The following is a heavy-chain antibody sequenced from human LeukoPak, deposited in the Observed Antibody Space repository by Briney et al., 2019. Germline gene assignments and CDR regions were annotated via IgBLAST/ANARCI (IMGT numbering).Heavy chain of an antibody. CDR3: AKDAYRYYDSSDYYRPYYFDY. CDR2: VSGSAGRT. V-gene: IGHV3-23*01. Sequence: GGSLRLPCSASGFTFTSYPMTWVRQAPGKGLEWVSSVSGSAGRTYYADSVKGRFTISRDNSKNTLYLQMNSLRAEDTAVYYCAKDAYRYYDSSDYYRPYYFDYWGQGTRVTVSS. CDR1: GFTFTSYP. D-gene: IGHD3-22*01. J-gene: IGHJ4*02.